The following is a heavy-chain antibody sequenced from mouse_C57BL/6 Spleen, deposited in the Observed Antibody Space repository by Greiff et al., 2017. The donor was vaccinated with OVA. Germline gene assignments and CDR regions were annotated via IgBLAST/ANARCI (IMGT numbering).Heavy chain of an antibody. D-gene: IGHD2-4*01. Sequence: QVQLQQSGAELVRPGASVTLSCKASGYTFTDYEMHWVKQTPVHGLEWIGAIDPATGGTAYNQKFKGKAILTADKSSSTAYMELRSLTSEDSAVYYCTRGGLRAWFAYWGQGTLVTVSA. V-gene: IGHV1-15*01. CDR2: IDPATGGT. CDR3: TRGGLRAWFAY. J-gene: IGHJ3*01. CDR1: GYTFTDYE.